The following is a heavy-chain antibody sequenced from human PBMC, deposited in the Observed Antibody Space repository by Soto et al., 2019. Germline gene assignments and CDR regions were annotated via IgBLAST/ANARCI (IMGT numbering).Heavy chain of an antibody. CDR1: GGSISSGGYY. CDR3: ARDRLGGPAPYYFDY. J-gene: IGHJ4*02. V-gene: IGHV4-31*03. Sequence: TSETLSLTCTVSGGSISSGGYYWSWIRQHPGKGLEWIGYIYYSGSTYYNPSLKSRVTISVDTSKNQFSLKLSSVTAADTAVYYCARDRLGGPAPYYFDYWGQGTLVTVSS. CDR2: IYYSGST. D-gene: IGHD3-16*01.